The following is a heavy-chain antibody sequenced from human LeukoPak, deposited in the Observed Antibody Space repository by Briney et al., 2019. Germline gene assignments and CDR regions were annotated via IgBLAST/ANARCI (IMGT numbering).Heavy chain of an antibody. CDR3: AREKVVVVPADPHFDY. Sequence: GGSLRLSCAASGFTFSSYSMNWVRQAPGKGLEWVSSISSSSSYIYCADSVKGRFTISRDNAKNSLHLQMNSLRAEDTAVYYCAREKVVVVPADPHFDYWGQGTLVTASS. V-gene: IGHV3-21*01. J-gene: IGHJ4*02. D-gene: IGHD2-2*01. CDR2: ISSSSSYI. CDR1: GFTFSSYS.